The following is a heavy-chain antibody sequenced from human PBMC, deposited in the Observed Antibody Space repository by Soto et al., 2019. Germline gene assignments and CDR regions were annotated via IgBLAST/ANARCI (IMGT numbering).Heavy chain of an antibody. Sequence: EVQLLESGGGLVQPGGSLRLSCAASGFTFTTFNMRWVRQAPGKGLEWISTISAGGGGKWYADSVKGRFTVSRDNSKNTMYLQMNSLRAEDTAVYFCARKSGNYHYFDYWGQGTLVTVSS. D-gene: IGHD1-26*01. CDR2: ISAGGGGK. CDR1: GFTFTTFN. V-gene: IGHV3-23*01. J-gene: IGHJ4*02. CDR3: ARKSGNYHYFDY.